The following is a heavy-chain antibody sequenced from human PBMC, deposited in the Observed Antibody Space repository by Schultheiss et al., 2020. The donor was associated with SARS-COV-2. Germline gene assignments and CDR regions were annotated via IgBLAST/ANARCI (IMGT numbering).Heavy chain of an antibody. J-gene: IGHJ6*02. CDR3: ARGNHYSSSWYRPPEGYYYYGMDV. V-gene: IGHV1-18*01. Sequence: ASVKVSCKASGYTFTSYGISWVRQAPGQGLEWMGWISAYNGNTNYAQKLQGRVTMTTDTSTSTAYMELRSLRSDDTAVYYCARGNHYSSSWYRPPEGYYYYGMDVWGQGTTVTVSS. CDR2: ISAYNGNT. D-gene: IGHD6-13*01. CDR1: GYTFTSYG.